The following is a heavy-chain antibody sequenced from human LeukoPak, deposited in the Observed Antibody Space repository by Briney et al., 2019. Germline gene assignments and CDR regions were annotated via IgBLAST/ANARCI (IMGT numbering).Heavy chain of an antibody. CDR2: IRSKANSYAT. V-gene: IGHV3-73*01. D-gene: IGHD3-22*01. CDR1: EFSISGSA. J-gene: IGHJ3*02. Sequence: PAGSMTLDCAAWEFSISGSAMHQDRQDSGKGLEWVGRIRSKANSYATAYAASVKGRFTISRDDSKNTAYLQMNSLKTEDTAVYYCTRMGYYDSSGRDAFDIWGQGTMVTVSS. CDR3: TRMGYYDSSGRDAFDI.